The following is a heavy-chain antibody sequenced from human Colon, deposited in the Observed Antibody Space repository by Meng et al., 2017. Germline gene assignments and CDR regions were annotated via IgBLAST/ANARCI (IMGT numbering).Heavy chain of an antibody. CDR3: ARHLGWEFDY. Sequence: GRGGGGPSGIWSLTCAVAGVSSGGSNWWRWVRRAPGKGMEWIGQIDLSRKTDYYPSLKSRVAISLDKSMNQLFLEVYFVTAADTAIYYCARHLGWEFDYWGPGNLVTVSS. J-gene: IGHJ4*02. V-gene: IGHV4-4*02. D-gene: IGHD6-19*01. CDR1: GVSSGGSNW. CDR2: IDLSRKT.